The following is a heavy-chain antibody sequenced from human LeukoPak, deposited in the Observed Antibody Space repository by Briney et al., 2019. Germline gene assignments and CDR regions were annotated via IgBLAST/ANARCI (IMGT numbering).Heavy chain of an antibody. D-gene: IGHD4-17*01. J-gene: IGHJ4*02. Sequence: HGESLKISCKGSGYSFTVYWITWVRQMPGKGLEWMGTIDPSDSYTNYSPSFQGHVTISADKSINSAYLQWSSLKTSDSAIYYCARHIYGDYAFDSWGQGTLVTVSS. V-gene: IGHV5-10-1*01. CDR2: IDPSDSYT. CDR1: GYSFTVYW. CDR3: ARHIYGDYAFDS.